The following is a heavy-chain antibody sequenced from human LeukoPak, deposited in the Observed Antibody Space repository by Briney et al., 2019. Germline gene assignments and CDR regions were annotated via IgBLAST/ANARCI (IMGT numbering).Heavy chain of an antibody. CDR3: ASRLPGRGYSYGSALDY. D-gene: IGHD5-18*01. CDR2: INHSGST. V-gene: IGHV4-34*01. Sequence: PSETLSLTCAVYGGSFSGYYWSWIRQPPGKGLEWIGEINHSGSTNYNPSLKSRVTISVDTSKNQFSLKLSSVTAADTAVYCCASRLPGRGYSYGSALDYWGQGTLVTVSS. J-gene: IGHJ4*02. CDR1: GGSFSGYY.